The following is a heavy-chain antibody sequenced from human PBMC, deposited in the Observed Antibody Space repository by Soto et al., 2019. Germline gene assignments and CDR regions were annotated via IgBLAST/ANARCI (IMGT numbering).Heavy chain of an antibody. CDR3: ARDSPSGYIDY. CDR1: GFIFNDFY. V-gene: IGHV3-11*04. D-gene: IGHD3-22*01. Sequence: GWSLRLACASSGFIFNDFYMTWIRQAPGKGLEWVAYISPRSTTIKYADSVKGRFAISRDNSKNTLYLQMNSLRAEDTAVYYCARDSPSGYIDYWGQGTLVTVSS. J-gene: IGHJ4*02. CDR2: ISPRSTTI.